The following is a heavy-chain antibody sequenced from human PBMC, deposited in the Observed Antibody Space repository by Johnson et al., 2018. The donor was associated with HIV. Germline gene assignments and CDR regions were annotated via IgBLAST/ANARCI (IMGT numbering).Heavy chain of an antibody. Sequence: EVQLVESGGGLVKPGGSLRLSCAASGFTFDDYGMSWVRQAPGKGLEWVSGINWNGGSTGYADSVKGRVTISRDNSKNTLYLQMTSLAAEDTAVFSCVRGEEGAFDIWGQGTMVTVSS. J-gene: IGHJ3*02. CDR3: VRGEEGAFDI. V-gene: IGHV3-20*04. CDR2: INWNGGST. CDR1: GFTFDDYG.